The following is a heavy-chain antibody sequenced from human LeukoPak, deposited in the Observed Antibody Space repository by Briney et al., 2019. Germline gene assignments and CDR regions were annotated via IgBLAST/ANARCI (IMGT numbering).Heavy chain of an antibody. CDR2: IYSGGST. CDR3: AKDRTGTTHPLEY. CDR1: GFTVSSNY. Sequence: PGGSLRLSCAASGFTVSSNYMSWVRQAPGKGLEWVSVIYSGGSTYYADSVKGRFTISRDNSKNTLYLQMNSLRAEDTAVYYCAKDRTGTTHPLEYWGQGTLVTVSS. V-gene: IGHV3-66*01. D-gene: IGHD1-7*01. J-gene: IGHJ4*02.